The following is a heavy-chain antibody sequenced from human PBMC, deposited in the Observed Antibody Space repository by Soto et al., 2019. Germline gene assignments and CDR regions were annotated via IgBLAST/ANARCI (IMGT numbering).Heavy chain of an antibody. V-gene: IGHV1-69*01. Sequence: QVQLVQSGAEVQKPGSSVKVSCKASGGTFSSYAISWVRQAPGQGLEWMGGIIPIFGTANYAQKFQGRVTITADESTSTAYMELSSLRSEDTAVYYCARVQVDIVATIPGFDYYYGMDVWGQGTTVTVSS. CDR2: IIPIFGTA. CDR1: GGTFSSYA. D-gene: IGHD5-12*01. J-gene: IGHJ6*02. CDR3: ARVQVDIVATIPGFDYYYGMDV.